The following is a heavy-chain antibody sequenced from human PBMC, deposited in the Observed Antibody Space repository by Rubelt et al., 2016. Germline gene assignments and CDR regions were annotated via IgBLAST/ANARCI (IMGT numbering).Heavy chain of an antibody. CDR1: GFTFSSYD. V-gene: IGHV3-13*04. J-gene: IGHJ6*02. CDR3: ARDRGSWYEGRMDV. CDR2: IGTAGDT. D-gene: IGHD6-13*01. Sequence: EVQLVESGGGLVQPGGSLRLSCAASGFTFSSYDMHWVRQATGKGLEWVSAIGTAGDTYYPGSVKGRFTISRDNAKDARYLPMNSLRAEDTAVYYCARDRGSWYEGRMDVWGQGTTVTVSS.